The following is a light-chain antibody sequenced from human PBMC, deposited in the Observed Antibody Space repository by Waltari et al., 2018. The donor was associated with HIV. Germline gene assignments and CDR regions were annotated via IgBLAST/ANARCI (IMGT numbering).Light chain of an antibody. Sequence: DILLTQSPATLSVSPGVRGTLSCRASQSVGLNLAWYQQRPGQPPRLLVYGASTRASDISTRFSASGSGTVFTLTITSVRSEDFATYFCQQYDVWPLTFGGGTNVDLK. V-gene: IGKV3-15*01. CDR1: QSVGLN. CDR3: QQYDVWPLT. CDR2: GAS. J-gene: IGKJ4*01.